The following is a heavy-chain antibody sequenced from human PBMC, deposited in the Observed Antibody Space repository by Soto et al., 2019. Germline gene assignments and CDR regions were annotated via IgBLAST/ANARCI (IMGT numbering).Heavy chain of an antibody. CDR1: GFTFSDYY. Sequence: QVQLVESGGGLVKPGESLRLSCAASGFTFSDYYMSWIRQAPGKGLEWVSYISNSGYTIHYTDSVKGRFTISRDNARNSLHLEMNSLRAEDTAVYYCARDSGSHPGYYMDVWGRGTTVTVSS. D-gene: IGHD1-26*01. J-gene: IGHJ6*03. CDR2: ISNSGYTI. CDR3: ARDSGSHPGYYMDV. V-gene: IGHV3-11*01.